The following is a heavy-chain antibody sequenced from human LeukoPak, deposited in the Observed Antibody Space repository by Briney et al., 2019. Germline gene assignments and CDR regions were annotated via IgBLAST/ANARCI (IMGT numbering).Heavy chain of an antibody. D-gene: IGHD1-26*01. J-gene: IGHJ5*02. Sequence: SETLSLTCTVSGGSISNSNYYWGWIRQPPGKGLEWIGYIYYSGSTNYSPSLKSRVTISVDTSKNQFSLKLSSVTAADTAVYYCARGPLGAPAGNWFDPWGQGTLVTVSS. CDR2: IYYSGST. V-gene: IGHV4-61*05. CDR3: ARGPLGAPAGNWFDP. CDR1: GGSISNSNYY.